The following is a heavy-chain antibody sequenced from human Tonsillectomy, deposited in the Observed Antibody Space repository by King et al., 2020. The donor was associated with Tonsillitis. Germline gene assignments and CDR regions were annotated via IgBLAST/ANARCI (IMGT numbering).Heavy chain of an antibody. D-gene: IGHD6-13*01. Sequence: VQLVESGGGLVQPGGSLRLSCAASGFTFSSYAMSWVRQAPGKGLEWVSAISGSGGSTYYADPVKGRFTISRDNSKNTLYLQMNSLRAEDTAVYYCAKDQGYSSSWFSDAFDIWGQGTMVTVSS. J-gene: IGHJ3*02. CDR3: AKDQGYSSSWFSDAFDI. CDR1: GFTFSSYA. CDR2: ISGSGGST. V-gene: IGHV3-23*04.